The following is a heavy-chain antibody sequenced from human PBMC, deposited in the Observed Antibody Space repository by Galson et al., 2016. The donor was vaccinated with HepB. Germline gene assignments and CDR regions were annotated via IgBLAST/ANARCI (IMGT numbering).Heavy chain of an antibody. D-gene: IGHD4-17*01. CDR3: ARALEYGSRNYYDYYAMDV. J-gene: IGHJ6*02. CDR1: GYRLPDYW. CDR2: IDPGDSYT. V-gene: IGHV5-10-1*01. Sequence: QSGAEVKQPVESLRISCPGSGYRLPDYWITCVRQVPGKVLEWIGRIDPGDSYTTYTPSSPSPVTISVDQSINTAYLQWSTLKASDTAIYYSARALEYGSRNYYDYYAMDVWGPGTTVIVSS.